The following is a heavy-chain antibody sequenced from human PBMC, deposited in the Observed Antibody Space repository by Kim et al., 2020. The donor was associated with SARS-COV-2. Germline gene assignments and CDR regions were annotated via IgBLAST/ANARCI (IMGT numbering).Heavy chain of an antibody. V-gene: IGHV1-3*01. J-gene: IGHJ4*02. D-gene: IGHD1-1*01. CDR1: GYTFISYA. CDR2: ISAGNDNT. Sequence: ASVKVSCKASGYTFISYALHWVRQAPGQRLEWMGWISAGNDNTKFSQKFQGRVTISRDTSASTVYMEVSSLSSEDTAVYYCARGGNWNDAFDYWGQGTLV. CDR3: ARGGNWNDAFDY.